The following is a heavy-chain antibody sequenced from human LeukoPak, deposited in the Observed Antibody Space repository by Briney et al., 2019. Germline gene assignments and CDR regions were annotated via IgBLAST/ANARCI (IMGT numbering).Heavy chain of an antibody. CDR1: GGSINSRSYY. J-gene: IGHJ5*01. V-gene: IGHV4-61*02. CDR3: ARGGITPLTNWFDP. D-gene: IGHD1-14*01. Sequence: SETLSLTCTVSGGSINSRSYYWSWIRQPAGKGLEWIGRIHNGGSTNYNPSLKSRVTISVDTSKNQFSLKLSAVTAADTAVYYCARGGITPLTNWFDPWGQGTLVTVSS. CDR2: IHNGGST.